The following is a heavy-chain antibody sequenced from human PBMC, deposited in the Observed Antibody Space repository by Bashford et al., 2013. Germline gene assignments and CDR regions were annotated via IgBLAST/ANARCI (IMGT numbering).Heavy chain of an antibody. J-gene: IGHJ4*02. V-gene: IGHV1-2*02. CDR2: ISPKSGGT. CDR3: ARGYMINWRLDY. CDR1: GYTFTDYY. Sequence: VASVKVSCEASGYTFTDYYIHWLRQAPGQSLEWMAWISPKSGGTKYAQNFQGRVTMTRDTSMNTAYMELRSLRSDDTAVYYCARGYMINWRLDYWGQGTLVTVSS. D-gene: IGHD1-14*01.